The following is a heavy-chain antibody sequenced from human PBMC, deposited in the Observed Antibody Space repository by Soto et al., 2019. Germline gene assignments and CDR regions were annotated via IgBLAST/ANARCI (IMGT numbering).Heavy chain of an antibody. CDR2: ITASTGTT. D-gene: IGHD2-2*01. CDR1: GFSFSSYA. Sequence: EVQLLESGGGLVQPGGSLRLSCAASGFSFSSYAMSWVRQAPGKGLEWVSSITASTGTTYYADSVKGRFTIARDNSKNRLYLQLNSLSAEHPAVYYCARGVCGAIRCSTPGYFDYWRQGTPVTVSS. CDR3: ARGVCGAIRCSTPGYFDY. V-gene: IGHV3-23*01. J-gene: IGHJ4*02.